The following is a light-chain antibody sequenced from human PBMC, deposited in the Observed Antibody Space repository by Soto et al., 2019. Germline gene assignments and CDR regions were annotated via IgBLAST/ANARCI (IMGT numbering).Light chain of an antibody. CDR1: SSDIGGYNF. V-gene: IGLV2-14*01. Sequence: QSALTQPASVSGSPGQSITISCTGNSSDIGGYNFVSWYQHHPGKAPKLMIYEVNNRPSGVSSRFSGSKSGNTASLTISGLQTEDEADYYCSSFTTSSTLVVFGGGTKLTVL. J-gene: IGLJ2*01. CDR2: EVN. CDR3: SSFTTSSTLVV.